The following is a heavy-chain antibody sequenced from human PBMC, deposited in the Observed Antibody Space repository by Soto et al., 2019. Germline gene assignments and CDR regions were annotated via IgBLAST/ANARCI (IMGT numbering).Heavy chain of an antibody. J-gene: IGHJ4*02. CDR1: GLTFRSYG. CDR3: AKDLAGDLWSGYHYFDY. Sequence: ESGGGVVQPGRSLRLSCAVSGLTFRSYGMHWVRQAPGKGLEWVAVISYDGSNKYYADSVKGRFTISRDNSKNTLYLQMNSLRAEDTAVYYCAKDLAGDLWSGYHYFDYWGQGTLVTVSS. CDR2: ISYDGSNK. V-gene: IGHV3-30*18. D-gene: IGHD3-3*01.